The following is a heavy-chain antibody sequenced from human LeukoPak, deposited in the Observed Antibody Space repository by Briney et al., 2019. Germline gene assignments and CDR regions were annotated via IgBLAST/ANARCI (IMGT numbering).Heavy chain of an antibody. CDR2: IYHSGST. CDR1: GGSISSSNW. CDR3: ARTRIQLWKHDAFDI. Sequence: SGTLSLTCAVSGGSISSSNWWSWVRQPPGKGLEWIGEIYHSGSTNYNPSLKSRVTISVDKSKNQFSLKLSSVTAADTAVYYCARTRIQLWKHDAFDIWGQGTMVTVSS. V-gene: IGHV4-4*02. D-gene: IGHD5-18*01. J-gene: IGHJ3*02.